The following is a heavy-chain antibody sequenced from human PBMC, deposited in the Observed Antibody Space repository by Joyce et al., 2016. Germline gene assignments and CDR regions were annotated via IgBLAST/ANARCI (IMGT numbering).Heavy chain of an antibody. CDR2: IYQNEGT. V-gene: IGHV4-30-2*01. J-gene: IGHJ4*02. Sequence: QLQLQESGSGLVKPSQTLSLTCAVSGASVSSGGYSWSWIRPPPGKGLEWIGYIYQNEGTYYNPPLKGRGTISVGRSKNQFSLKLASVTAADTAVYYCASGFNFKGRSFFDYWGQGALVTVSS. CDR1: GASVSSGGYS. CDR3: ASGFNFKGRSFFDY. D-gene: IGHD3-10*01.